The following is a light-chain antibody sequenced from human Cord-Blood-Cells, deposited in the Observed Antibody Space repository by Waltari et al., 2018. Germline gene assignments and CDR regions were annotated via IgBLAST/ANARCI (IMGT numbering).Light chain of an antibody. Sequence: QSALTQPASVSGSPGQSITISCTGTRSDVGGYNYVSWYQQHPGKAPKLMIYDVSNRPSGVSNRFSGSKSGNTASLTISGLQAEVEADYYCSSYTSGSTVVFGGGTKLTVL. CDR3: SSYTSGSTVV. CDR2: DVS. CDR1: RSDVGGYNY. V-gene: IGLV2-14*01. J-gene: IGLJ2*01.